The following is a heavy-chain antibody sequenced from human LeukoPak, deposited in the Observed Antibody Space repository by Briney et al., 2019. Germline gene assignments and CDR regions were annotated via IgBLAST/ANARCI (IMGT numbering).Heavy chain of an antibody. CDR1: GFTFSSYA. D-gene: IGHD3-22*01. CDR3: AKASAMIVVVSKHFDY. V-gene: IGHV3-23*01. Sequence: GGSLRLSCAASGFTFSSYAMSWVRQAPGKGLEWVSAISGSGGSTYYADSVKGRFTISRDNSKNTLYLQMNSLRAEDTAVYYCAKASAMIVVVSKHFDYWGEGTLVTVSS. CDR2: ISGSGGST. J-gene: IGHJ4*02.